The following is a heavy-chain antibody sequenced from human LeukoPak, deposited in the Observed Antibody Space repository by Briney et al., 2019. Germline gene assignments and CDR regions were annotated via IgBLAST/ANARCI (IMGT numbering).Heavy chain of an antibody. CDR3: ARGDGDYDYFAY. CDR1: GISFSTYS. D-gene: IGHD4-17*01. J-gene: IGHJ4*02. Sequence: WGSLRLSCAAPGISFSTYSMNWVRQAPGKGLEWVSSISTDSNYIYHADSVKGRFTTSRDNGKNSLYLQMNSLRAEDTSVYFCARGDGDYDYFAYWGQGILVTVSS. V-gene: IGHV3-21*06. CDR2: ISTDSNYI.